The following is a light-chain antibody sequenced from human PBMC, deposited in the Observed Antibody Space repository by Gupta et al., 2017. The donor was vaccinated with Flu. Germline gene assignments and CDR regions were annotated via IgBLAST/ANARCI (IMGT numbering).Light chain of an antibody. Sequence: SYELTQPPSLSVSPGQPARITCPGHALTKKYAYWFQQKKPGQAPILVIFKDNKRPSGIPERFSGSSSGTTVTLTISGVQAEDEADYYCQSTDNSDAFVFGTGTKVTV. CDR3: QSTDNSDAFV. V-gene: IGLV3-25*02. J-gene: IGLJ1*01. CDR1: ALTKKY. CDR2: KDN.